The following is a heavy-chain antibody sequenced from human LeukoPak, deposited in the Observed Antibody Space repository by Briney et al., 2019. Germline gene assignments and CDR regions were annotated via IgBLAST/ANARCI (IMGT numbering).Heavy chain of an antibody. V-gene: IGHV1-18*01. CDR2: ISTYNGNT. Sequence: ASVKVSCKASGYTFTSYGISWVRQAPGQGLEWMGWISTYNGNTNSAQKFQGRVTMITDTSTSTAYMELRSLKSDDTAVYYCARDRSFYYYDSSGTQDWGQGTLVTVSS. CDR1: GYTFTSYG. D-gene: IGHD3-22*01. J-gene: IGHJ1*01. CDR3: ARDRSFYYYDSSGTQD.